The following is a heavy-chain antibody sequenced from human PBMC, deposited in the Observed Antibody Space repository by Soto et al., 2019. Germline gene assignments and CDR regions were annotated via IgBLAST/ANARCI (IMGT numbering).Heavy chain of an antibody. CDR3: AKDAYGGAFDI. CDR1: GFTFSSFA. D-gene: IGHD2-21*01. CDR2: ITGSAGST. J-gene: IGHJ3*02. V-gene: IGHV3-23*04. Sequence: EVQLVESGGGLVKPGESLRLSCAASGFTFSSFAMSWVRQAPGKGLEWVSEITGSAGSTYYADSVKGRFTISRDNSRDTLYMQMNTLRAEDTAVYYCAKDAYGGAFDIWGLGTMVTVSS.